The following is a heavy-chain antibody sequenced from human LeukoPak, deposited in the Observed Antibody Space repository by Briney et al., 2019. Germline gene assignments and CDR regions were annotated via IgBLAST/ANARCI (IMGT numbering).Heavy chain of an antibody. CDR1: GFNFRSYD. V-gene: IGHV3-33*01. CDR2: IRSDASNK. Sequence: PGRSLRLSCAASGFNFRSYDMHWVRQAPGKGQEWVASIRSDASNKYYADSVKGRFTISRDNAKNTLFLQMNSLRAEDTAVYYCARAYYFDTTGHDSDALDIWGRGTMVTVSS. J-gene: IGHJ3*02. CDR3: ARAYYFDTTGHDSDALDI. D-gene: IGHD3-22*01.